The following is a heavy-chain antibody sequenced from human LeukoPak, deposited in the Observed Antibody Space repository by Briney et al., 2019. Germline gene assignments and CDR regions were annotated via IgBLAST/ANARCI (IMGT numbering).Heavy chain of an antibody. D-gene: IGHD1-26*01. CDR1: GGSISSYY. V-gene: IGHV4-4*09. J-gene: IGHJ4*02. CDR3: ARLGYSGSLYYFDY. CDR2: IYTSGST. Sequence: SETLSLTCTVSGGSISSYYWSWIRQPPGKGLEWIGYIYTSGSTNYNPSLKSRVTISVDTSKNQFSLKLSSVTAADTAVYYCARLGYSGSLYYFDYWGQGTQVTVSS.